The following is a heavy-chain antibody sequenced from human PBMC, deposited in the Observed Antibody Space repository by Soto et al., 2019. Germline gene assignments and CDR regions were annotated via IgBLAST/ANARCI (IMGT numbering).Heavy chain of an antibody. CDR1: GGSFSGYF. D-gene: IGHD2-15*01. V-gene: IGHV4-34*01. J-gene: IGHJ5*02. CDR2: INHSGGT. Sequence: QVQLQQWGAGLLKPSETLSLTCAVYGGSFSGYFWTWIRQPPGKGLEWIGQINHSGGTNYNPSLKSRVSISIDTPKNQFSLNLNSVSAADTAVYYCARRLVNRPVDPWGQGTLVTVSS. CDR3: ARRLVNRPVDP.